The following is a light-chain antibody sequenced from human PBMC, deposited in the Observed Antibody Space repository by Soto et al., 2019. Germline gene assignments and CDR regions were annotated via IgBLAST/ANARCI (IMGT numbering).Light chain of an antibody. CDR2: GAS. Sequence: EVVMTQSPDTLSVSPGERATLSCRASQSVSSSLAWYQQKPGQAPRLLIYGASTRATGVPARFSGSGSGTEFTLTTSSLQYADVAVYYCQHFHNWPPWTFGQGTRVEIK. J-gene: IGKJ1*01. CDR1: QSVSSS. V-gene: IGKV3-15*01. CDR3: QHFHNWPPWT.